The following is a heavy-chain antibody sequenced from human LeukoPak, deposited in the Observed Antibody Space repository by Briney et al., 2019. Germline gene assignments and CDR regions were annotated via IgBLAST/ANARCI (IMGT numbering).Heavy chain of an antibody. D-gene: IGHD6-13*01. V-gene: IGHV1-18*04. CDR3: ARPISAPDVYYFDY. CDR2: INSYNGKI. CDR1: GYTFTGYY. Sequence: GASVKVSCKASGYTFTGYYMHWVRQAPGQGLEWMGWINSYNGKIKYAQTLQDRVTMTTDTSMTTAYMELRSLRSDDTAVYYCARPISAPDVYYFDYWGQGTLVSVSS. J-gene: IGHJ4*02.